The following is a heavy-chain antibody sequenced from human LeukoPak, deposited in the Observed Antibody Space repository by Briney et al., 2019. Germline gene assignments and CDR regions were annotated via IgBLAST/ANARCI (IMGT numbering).Heavy chain of an antibody. CDR2: IYYSGST. D-gene: IGHD6-13*01. CDR1: GGSISSYY. Sequence: PSETLSLTCTVSGGSISSYYWSWIRQPPGKGLEWIGYIYYSGSTNYNPSLKSRVTMSVDTSKNQFSLKLSSVTAADTAVYYCARVGIAEDYWGQGTLVSVSS. V-gene: IGHV4-59*01. CDR3: ARVGIAEDY. J-gene: IGHJ4*02.